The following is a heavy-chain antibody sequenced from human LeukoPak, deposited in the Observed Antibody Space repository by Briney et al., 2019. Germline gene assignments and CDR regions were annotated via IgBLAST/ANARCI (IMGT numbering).Heavy chain of an antibody. J-gene: IGHJ4*02. CDR1: GYIFTSYW. D-gene: IGHD1-1*01. Sequence: GESLKISCKGSGYIFTSYWIGWVRQMPGKGLEFMGILYPGDSDTRYSPSFQGQVTISADKSISTAYLQWSSLKASDTAMYYCARHETGPYFDYWGQGTLVSVSS. V-gene: IGHV5-51*01. CDR2: LYPGDSDT. CDR3: ARHETGPYFDY.